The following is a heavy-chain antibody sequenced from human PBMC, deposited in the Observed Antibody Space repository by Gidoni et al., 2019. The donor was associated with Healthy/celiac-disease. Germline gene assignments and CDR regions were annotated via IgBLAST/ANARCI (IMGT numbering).Heavy chain of an antibody. J-gene: IGHJ4*02. V-gene: IGHV6-1*01. CDR3: ARDRPYSSSWRGPYFDY. Sequence: VSVKSRITINPDTSKNQFSLQLNSVTPEDTAVYYCARDRPYSSSWRGPYFDYWGQGTLVTVSS. D-gene: IGHD6-13*01.